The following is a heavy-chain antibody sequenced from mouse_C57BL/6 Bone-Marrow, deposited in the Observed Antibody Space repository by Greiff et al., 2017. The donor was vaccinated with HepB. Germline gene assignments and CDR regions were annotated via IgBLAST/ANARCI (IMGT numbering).Heavy chain of an antibody. J-gene: IGHJ2*01. CDR2: IYPRSGNT. V-gene: IGHV1-81*01. D-gene: IGHD1-1*01. CDR3: ALITTVVATDY. CDR1: GYTFTSYG. Sequence: QVQLQQSGAELARPGASVKLSCKASGYTFTSYGISWVKQRTGQGLEWIGDIYPRSGNTYYNEKFKGKATLTADKSSSTAYMELRSLTSEDSAVYFCALITTVVATDYWGQGTTLTVSS.